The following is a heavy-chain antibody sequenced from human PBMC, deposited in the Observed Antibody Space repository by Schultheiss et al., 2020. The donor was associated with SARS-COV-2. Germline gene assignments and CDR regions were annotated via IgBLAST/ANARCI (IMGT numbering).Heavy chain of an antibody. Sequence: GGSLRLSCAASGFTFSSYAMSWVRQAPGKGLEWVSAIGGSGGSTYYADSVKGRFTISRDNSKNTLYLQMNSLRAEDTAVYYCASSITIFGDAFDIWGQGTMVTVSS. V-gene: IGHV3-23*01. CDR2: IGGSGGST. D-gene: IGHD3-3*01. CDR3: ASSITIFGDAFDI. CDR1: GFTFSSYA. J-gene: IGHJ3*02.